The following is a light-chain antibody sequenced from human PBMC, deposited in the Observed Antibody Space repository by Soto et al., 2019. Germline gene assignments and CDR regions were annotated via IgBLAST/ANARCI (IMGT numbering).Light chain of an antibody. J-gene: IGKJ2*01. CDR1: QSVSSN. Sequence: EMVMTQSPATLSVSPGERATLSCRASQSVSSNLAWYQQKRGQAPRLLMYGASTRATDIPARFSGSGSGTEFTLTISSLQSEDFAVYYCQQYNNWPPYTFGQGTKLEIK. V-gene: IGKV3-15*01. CDR2: GAS. CDR3: QQYNNWPPYT.